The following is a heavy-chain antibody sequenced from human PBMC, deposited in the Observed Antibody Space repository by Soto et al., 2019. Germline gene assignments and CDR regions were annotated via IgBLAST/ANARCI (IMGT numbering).Heavy chain of an antibody. CDR2: ISYDGSNK. J-gene: IGHJ4*02. V-gene: IGHV3-30*18. Sequence: QVQLVESGGGVVQPGRSLRLSCAASGFTFSSYGMHWVRQAPGKGLEWVAVISYDGSNKYYADSVQGRFTISRDNSKNTLYLQMNSLRAEDTAVYYCAKDRFRWGGGNPLDYWGQGTLVTVSS. CDR1: GFTFSSYG. D-gene: IGHD2-15*01. CDR3: AKDRFRWGGGNPLDY.